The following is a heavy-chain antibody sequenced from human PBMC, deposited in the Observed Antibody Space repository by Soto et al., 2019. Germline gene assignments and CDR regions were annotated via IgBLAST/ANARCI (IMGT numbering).Heavy chain of an antibody. D-gene: IGHD3-16*01. J-gene: IGHJ6*02. CDR3: ARVPSPFDYYYAMDV. CDR2: IFSSGTT. CDR1: GDSISSGNTY. Sequence: QVQLRESGPGLVMPSQTLSLTCTVSGDSISSGNTYWSWIRQPQGKGLEWIGYIFSSGTTYYNPSLKIRLTMSLDASQNQFSLKINSRTDADTAVYFCARVPSPFDYYYAMDVWCQGTTVTVSS. V-gene: IGHV4-30-4*01.